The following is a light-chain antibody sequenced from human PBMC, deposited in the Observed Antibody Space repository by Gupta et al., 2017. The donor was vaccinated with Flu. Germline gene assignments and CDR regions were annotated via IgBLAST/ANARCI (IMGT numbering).Light chain of an antibody. V-gene: IGLV1-40*01. J-gene: IGLJ1*01. CDR2: DNR. CDR1: SSNIGAGFD. Sequence: QSVLTPPPSVSGAPGQRVTISCTGTSSNIGAGFDVNWYQQVPGTAPKLLIYDNRNRPSGVPHRFSGSKSGTSASLAITGLQPEDEADYYCQSYDSSLSGPYVFGGGTKVTV. CDR3: QSYDSSLSGPYV.